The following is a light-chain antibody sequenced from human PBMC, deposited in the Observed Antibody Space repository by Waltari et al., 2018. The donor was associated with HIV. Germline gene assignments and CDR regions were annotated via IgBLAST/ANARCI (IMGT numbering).Light chain of an antibody. Sequence: DIQMTQSPSTLSASVGYRITITCRTSQSINRWLAWYQHKPGKVPKLLIYETSTIESGVPSRFSGSGFGTEFTLTINSLQPDDFANYYCQQYNKTFGQGTKVQIK. J-gene: IGKJ2*01. CDR3: QQYNKT. CDR2: ETS. V-gene: IGKV1-5*03. CDR1: QSINRW.